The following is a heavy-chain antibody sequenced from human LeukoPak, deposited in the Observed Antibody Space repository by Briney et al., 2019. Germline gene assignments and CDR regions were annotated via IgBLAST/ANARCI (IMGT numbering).Heavy chain of an antibody. CDR3: TRIVPVRYGYNMIDY. J-gene: IGHJ4*02. CDR1: GYTFTVSY. CDR2: INPNSGGT. V-gene: IGHV1-2*02. D-gene: IGHD5-24*01. Sequence: ASVKVSSKPSGYTFTVSYMHWVRPAPGQGLEWMGWINPNSGGTNYAQKFQGRVTMTRDTSMSTAYMELSRLRSEDAAVYYCTRIVPVRYGYNMIDYWGQGTLVTVSS.